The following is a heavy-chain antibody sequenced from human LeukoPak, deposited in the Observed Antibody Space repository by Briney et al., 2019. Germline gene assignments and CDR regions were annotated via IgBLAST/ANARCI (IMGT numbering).Heavy chain of an antibody. J-gene: IGHJ4*02. CDR3: AKVHDSSGYYFDY. V-gene: IGHV3-23*01. CDR1: GSPFTSYA. CDR2: ISGSGGST. Sequence: GSLNLSCAPSGSPFTSYAMSGVRQAPGRGRRGSSGISGSGGSTYYADSVKGRFTISRDNSKNTLYLQMNSLRAEDTAVYYCAKVHDSSGYYFDYWGQGTLVTVSS. D-gene: IGHD3-22*01.